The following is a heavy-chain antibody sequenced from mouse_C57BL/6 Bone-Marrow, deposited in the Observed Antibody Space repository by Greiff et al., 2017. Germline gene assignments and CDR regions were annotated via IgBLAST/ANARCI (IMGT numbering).Heavy chain of an antibody. J-gene: IGHJ3*01. CDR2: IRLKSDNYAT. V-gene: IGHV6-3*01. CDR1: GFTFSNYW. CDR3: TVHYYGSSYGWCAY. Sequence: EVKLVESGGGLVQPGGSMKLSCVASGFTFSNYWMNWVRQSPEKGLEWVAQIRLKSDNYATHYAESVKGRFTISRDDSKSSVYLQMNNLRAEDTGIYYCTVHYYGSSYGWCAYWGQGTLVTVSA. D-gene: IGHD1-1*01.